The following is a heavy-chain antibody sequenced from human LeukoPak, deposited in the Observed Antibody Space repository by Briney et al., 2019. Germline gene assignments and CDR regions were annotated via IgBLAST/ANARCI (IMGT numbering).Heavy chain of an antibody. CDR3: ARGVSPGNDAFDI. Sequence: PGGSLRLSCAASGFTFSSYAMSWVRQAPGKGLEWVSAISGSGGSTYYADSVKGRFTISRDNSKNTLYLQMNSLRAEDTAVYYCARGVSPGNDAFDIWGQGTMVTVSS. CDR2: ISGSGGST. D-gene: IGHD3-22*01. V-gene: IGHV3-23*01. CDR1: GFTFSSYA. J-gene: IGHJ3*02.